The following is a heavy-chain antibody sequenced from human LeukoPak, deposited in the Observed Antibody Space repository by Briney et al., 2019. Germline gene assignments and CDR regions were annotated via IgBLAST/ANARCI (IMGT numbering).Heavy chain of an antibody. CDR2: IYYSGST. CDR1: GGSISSYY. D-gene: IGHD3-22*01. J-gene: IGHJ4*02. CDR3: ARRRYYDSSGYWPNYFDY. V-gene: IGHV4-39*01. Sequence: SETLSLTCTVSGGSISSYYWGWIRQPPGKGLEWIGSIYYSGSTYYNPSLESRVTISVDTSKNQFSLKLSSVTAADTAVYYCARRRYYDSSGYWPNYFDYWGQGTLVTVSS.